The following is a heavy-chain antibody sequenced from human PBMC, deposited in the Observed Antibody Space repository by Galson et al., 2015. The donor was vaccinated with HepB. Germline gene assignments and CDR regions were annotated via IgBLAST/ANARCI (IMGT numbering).Heavy chain of an antibody. CDR1: GFTFSSYS. D-gene: IGHD6-13*01. CDR2: ISNSGRYR. V-gene: IGHV3-21*01. CDR3: ARDDPYSSSWYNDAFDI. J-gene: IGHJ3*02. Sequence: SLRLSCAASGFTFSSYSLNWVRQAPGKGLEWVSSISNSGRYRYYADSVKGRFTISRDNAKSSLFLQMNSLRAEDTAVYFCARDDPYSSSWYNDAFDIWGQGTVV.